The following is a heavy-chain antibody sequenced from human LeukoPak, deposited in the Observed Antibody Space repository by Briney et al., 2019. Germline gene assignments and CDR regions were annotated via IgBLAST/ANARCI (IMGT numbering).Heavy chain of an antibody. CDR3: AKAIMWGSYRRPGWFDP. V-gene: IGHV3-23*01. J-gene: IGHJ5*02. Sequence: GGSLRLSCAASGFTLSSYAMSWVRQAPGKGLEWVSAISGSGGSTYYADSVKGRFTISRDNSKNTLYLQMNSLRAEDTAVYYCAKAIMWGSYRRPGWFDPWGQGTLVTVSS. D-gene: IGHD3-16*02. CDR2: ISGSGGST. CDR1: GFTLSSYA.